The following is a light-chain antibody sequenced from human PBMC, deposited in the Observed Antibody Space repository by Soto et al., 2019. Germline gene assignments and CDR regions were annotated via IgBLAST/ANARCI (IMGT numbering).Light chain of an antibody. CDR1: QDISNS. CDR3: QQYDNLPRT. V-gene: IGKV1-33*01. J-gene: IGKJ3*01. Sequence: DIPMTQSPLSLSASVGDRVTITCQASQDISNSLNWYQQKAGKAPKLLIYDASILEAGVPSRFSGSGSGTDFSLIISSLQPEDFATYYCQQYDNLPRTFGPGTKVDIK. CDR2: DAS.